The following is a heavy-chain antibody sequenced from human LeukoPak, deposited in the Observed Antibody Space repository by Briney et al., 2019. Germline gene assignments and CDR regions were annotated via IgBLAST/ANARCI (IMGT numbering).Heavy chain of an antibody. CDR2: ISGSGGST. CDR1: GFTFSSYA. D-gene: IGHD2-8*01. Sequence: GGSLRLSCAAAGFTFSSYAMSWVRQAPGKGLEWVSAISGSGGSTYYADSVKGRFTISRDNSKNTLYLQMNSLRAEDTAVYYCAKAMVYRSAPPWYWGQGTLVTVSS. J-gene: IGHJ4*02. V-gene: IGHV3-23*01. CDR3: AKAMVYRSAPPWY.